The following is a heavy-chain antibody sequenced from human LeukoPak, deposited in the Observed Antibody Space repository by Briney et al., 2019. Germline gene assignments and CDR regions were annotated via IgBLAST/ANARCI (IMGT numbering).Heavy chain of an antibody. CDR1: GGSNSSYY. J-gene: IGHJ5*02. V-gene: IGHV4-59*01. CDR3: ARGIGFDP. Sequence: SETLSLTCTVSGGSNSSYYWSWIRQPPGKGLEWIGYIYYSGSTNYNPSLKSRVTISVDTSKNQFSLKLSSVTAADTAVYYCARGIGFDPWGQGTLVTVSS. CDR2: IYYSGST.